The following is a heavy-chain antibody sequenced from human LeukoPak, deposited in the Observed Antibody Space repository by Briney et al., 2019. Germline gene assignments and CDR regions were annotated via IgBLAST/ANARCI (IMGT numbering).Heavy chain of an antibody. D-gene: IGHD3-22*01. CDR1: GGSFSGYY. V-gene: IGHV4-34*01. J-gene: IGHJ4*02. CDR3: ARAPDRGYYDSSGYYYFDY. CDR2: INHSGST. Sequence: SETLSLTCAVYGGSFSGYYWSWIRQPPGKGLEWIGEINHSGSTNYNPSLKSRVTISVDTSKNQFSLKLSSVTAADTAVYYCARAPDRGYYDSSGYYYFDYWGQGTLVTVSS.